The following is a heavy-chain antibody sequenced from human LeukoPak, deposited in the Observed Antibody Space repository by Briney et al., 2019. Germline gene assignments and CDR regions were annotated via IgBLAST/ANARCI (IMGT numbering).Heavy chain of an antibody. CDR2: INHSGST. CDR3: ARGSAGRYFDY. Sequence: SETLSLTCAVYGGSFSGYYWSWIRQPPGKGLEWIGEINHSGSTNYNPSLKSRVTISVDTSKNQFSLKLSPVTAADTAVYYCARGSAGRYFDYWGQGTLVTVSS. J-gene: IGHJ4*02. V-gene: IGHV4-34*01. D-gene: IGHD3-10*01. CDR1: GGSFSGYY.